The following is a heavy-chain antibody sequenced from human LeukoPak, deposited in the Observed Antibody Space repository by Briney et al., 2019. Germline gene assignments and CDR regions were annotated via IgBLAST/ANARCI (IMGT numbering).Heavy chain of an antibody. V-gene: IGHV1-46*01. CDR2: INPSGGST. Sequence: GASVKVSCKASGYTFTGYYMHWVRQAPGQGLEWMGIINPSGGSTSYAQKFQGRVTITADKSTSTAYMELSSLRSEDTAVYYCARDLYCSGGSCYRGAYDYWGQGTLVTVSS. J-gene: IGHJ4*02. D-gene: IGHD2-15*01. CDR1: GYTFTGYY. CDR3: ARDLYCSGGSCYRGAYDY.